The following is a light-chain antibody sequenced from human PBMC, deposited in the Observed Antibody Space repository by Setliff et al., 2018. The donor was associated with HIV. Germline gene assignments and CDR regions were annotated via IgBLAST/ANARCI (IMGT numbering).Light chain of an antibody. Sequence: SYELTQPPSVSLAPGKTARITCGGNKIGRKSVHWYQQKPGQAPVLVVSDDSDRPSGIPERFSGSISGNTATLTISRVEAGDEADYYCQVWDSSSDHVVFGGGTKVTVL. CDR1: KIGRKS. J-gene: IGLJ2*01. V-gene: IGLV3-21*03. CDR2: DDS. CDR3: QVWDSSSDHVV.